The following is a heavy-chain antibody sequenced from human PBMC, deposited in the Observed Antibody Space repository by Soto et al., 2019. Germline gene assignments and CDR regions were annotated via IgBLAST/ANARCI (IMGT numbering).Heavy chain of an antibody. V-gene: IGHV3-30-3*01. CDR3: ARELLWFGEPGGGTGMDV. Sequence: GGSLRLSCAASGFTFSSYAMHWVRQAPGKGLEWVAVISYDGSNKYYADSVKGRFTISRDNSKNTLYLQMNSLRAEDTAVYYCARELLWFGEPGGGTGMDVWGQGTTVTVSS. CDR2: ISYDGSNK. CDR1: GFTFSSYA. J-gene: IGHJ6*02. D-gene: IGHD3-10*01.